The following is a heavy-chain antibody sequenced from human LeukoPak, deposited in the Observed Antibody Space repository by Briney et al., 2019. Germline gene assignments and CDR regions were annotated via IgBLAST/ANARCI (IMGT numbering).Heavy chain of an antibody. CDR3: ARGEYYYDSSGYSVFRAFDI. D-gene: IGHD3-22*01. Sequence: SETLSLTCTVSGGSISSYYWSWIRQPPGKGLEWIGYIYYSGSTNYNPSLKSRVTISVDTSKNQFSLKLSSVTAADTAVYYCARGEYYYDSSGYSVFRAFDIWGQGTMVTVSS. V-gene: IGHV4-59*01. CDR1: GGSISSYY. CDR2: IYYSGST. J-gene: IGHJ3*02.